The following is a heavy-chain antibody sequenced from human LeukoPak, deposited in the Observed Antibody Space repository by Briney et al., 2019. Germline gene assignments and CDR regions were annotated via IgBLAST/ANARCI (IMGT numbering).Heavy chain of an antibody. V-gene: IGHV3-30*02. J-gene: IGHJ3*02. CDR2: IRYDGSNK. Sequence: GGSLRLSCAASGFTFSSYGMHWVRQAPGKGLEWVAFIRYDGSNKYYADSVKGRFTISRDNSKNTLYLQMNSLRAEDTAVYYCAKDIYYYGSGSEAFDIWGQGTMVTVSS. CDR3: AKDIYYYGSGSEAFDI. D-gene: IGHD3-10*01. CDR1: GFTFSSYG.